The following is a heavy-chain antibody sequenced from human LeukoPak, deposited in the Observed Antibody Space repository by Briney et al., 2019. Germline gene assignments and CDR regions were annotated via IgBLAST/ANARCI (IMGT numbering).Heavy chain of an antibody. V-gene: IGHV4-31*03. CDR3: ARAVDCSSTSCYAAGVDY. D-gene: IGHD2-2*01. CDR2: IYYSGST. CDR1: GGSISRGGYY. Sequence: PSQTLSLTCTVPGGSISRGGYYWSWIRQPPGKGLEWIGNIYYSGSTYYNPSLKSRVTISVDTSKNQFSLKLSSVTAADTAVHYCARAVDCSSTSCYAAGVDYWGQGTLVTVSS. J-gene: IGHJ4*02.